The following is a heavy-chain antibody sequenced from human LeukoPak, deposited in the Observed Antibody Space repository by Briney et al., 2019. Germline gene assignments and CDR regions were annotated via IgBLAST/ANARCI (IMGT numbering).Heavy chain of an antibody. CDR2: IYFSGTT. Sequence: SETLPLTCSVSGGPIYSSSYYWGWIRQPPGKGLEWIASIYFSGTTHYNPSLKSRTTISLDTSWNYFSLNLNSVTAADTAVYYCARDLSSLQYYFDYWGQGTLVTVFS. CDR1: GGPIYSSSYY. J-gene: IGHJ4*02. V-gene: IGHV4-39*02. CDR3: ARDLSSLQYYFDY. D-gene: IGHD4-11*01.